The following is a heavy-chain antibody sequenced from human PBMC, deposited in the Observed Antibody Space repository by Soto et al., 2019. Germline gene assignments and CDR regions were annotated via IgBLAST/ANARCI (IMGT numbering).Heavy chain of an antibody. CDR3: ARGGIAAAGGLDY. Sequence: QVQLVQSGAEVKKPGSSVKVSCKASGGTFSSYTISWVRQAPGQGLEWMGRIIPILGIANYAQKFQGRVTITAEKSPSTAYMELSSLRSEDTAVYYGARGGIAAAGGLDYWGQGTLVTVSS. J-gene: IGHJ4*02. V-gene: IGHV1-69*02. CDR1: GGTFSSYT. D-gene: IGHD6-13*01. CDR2: IIPILGIA.